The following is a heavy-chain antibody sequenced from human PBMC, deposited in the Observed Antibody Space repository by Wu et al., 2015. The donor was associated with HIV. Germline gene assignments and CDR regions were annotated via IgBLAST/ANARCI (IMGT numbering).Heavy chain of an antibody. CDR2: INPNSGDT. D-gene: IGHD3-16*01. J-gene: IGHJ4*02. CDR1: GYTFTGYY. Sequence: QVQLVQSGAEVKKPGASVKVSCKASGYTFTGYYMHWVRQAPGQGLEWMGRINPNSGDTIYAQKFQDRVTMTRDTSISTAYMELSRLRSDDTAVYYCASYNDIDYWGQGTLVTVSS. CDR3: ASYNDIDY. V-gene: IGHV1-2*06.